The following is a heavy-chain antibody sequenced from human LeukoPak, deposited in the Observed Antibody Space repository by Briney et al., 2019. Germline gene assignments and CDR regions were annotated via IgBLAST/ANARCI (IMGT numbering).Heavy chain of an antibody. CDR1: GFTFSNAW. Sequence: GGSLRLSCAASGFTFSNAWMAWVRQAPGKGLEWVANIKQDGSEKYYVDSVKGRFTISRDNAKNSLYLQMNSLRAEDTAVYYCASPRIWGQGTLVTVSS. CDR3: ASPRI. D-gene: IGHD2/OR15-2a*01. CDR2: IKQDGSEK. J-gene: IGHJ4*02. V-gene: IGHV3-7*05.